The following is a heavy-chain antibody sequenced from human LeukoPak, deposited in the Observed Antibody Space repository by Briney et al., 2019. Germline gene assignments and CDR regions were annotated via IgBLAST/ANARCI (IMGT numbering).Heavy chain of an antibody. Sequence: SETLSLTCTVSGGSISSHYWSWIRQPPGKGLEWIGYIYYSGSTNYNPSLKSRVTISVDTSKNQFSLKLSSVTAADTVVYYCARSPYMDVWGKGTTVTVSS. CDR1: GGSISSHY. CDR3: ARSPYMDV. V-gene: IGHV4-59*11. CDR2: IYYSGST. J-gene: IGHJ6*03.